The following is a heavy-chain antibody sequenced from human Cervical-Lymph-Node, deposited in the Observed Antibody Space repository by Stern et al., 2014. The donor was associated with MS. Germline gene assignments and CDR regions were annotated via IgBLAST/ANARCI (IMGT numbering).Heavy chain of an antibody. CDR1: GYSFTLYW. D-gene: IGHD1-26*01. Sequence: EDQLVESGAEMKKPGESLKISCKGSGYSFTLYWIGWVRQMPGKGLEWMGIIYPGNQDTRYTPSCQGQVTISADKSISTAYLQWSSLKASDTAMYYCAALVRGSYFYWGQGTLVTVSS. CDR2: IYPGNQDT. V-gene: IGHV5-51*01. CDR3: AALVRGSYFY. J-gene: IGHJ4*02.